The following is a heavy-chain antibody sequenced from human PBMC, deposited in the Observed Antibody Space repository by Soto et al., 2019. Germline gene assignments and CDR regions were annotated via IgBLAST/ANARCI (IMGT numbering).Heavy chain of an antibody. CDR1: GYSATTNW. Sequence: PGESLKISCNGSGYSATTNWSAWVRQMPGKGLEWMGIIYPGDSDTRYSPSFQGQVTISADKSISTAYLQWSSLKASDTAMYYCATIKLELPDYMDVWGKGTTVTVSS. J-gene: IGHJ6*03. CDR2: IYPGDSDT. CDR3: ATIKLELPDYMDV. D-gene: IGHD1-7*01. V-gene: IGHV5-51*01.